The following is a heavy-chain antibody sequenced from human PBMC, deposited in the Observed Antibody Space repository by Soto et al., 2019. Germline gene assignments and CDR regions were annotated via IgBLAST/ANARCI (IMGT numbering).Heavy chain of an antibody. CDR3: TTVVTYYDFWSGYSPYGMDV. Sequence: GGSLRLSCAASGFTFSNAWMNWVSQAPGKGLEWVGRIKSKTDGGTTDYAAPVKGRFTISRDDSKNTLYLQMNSLKTEDTAVYYCTTVVTYYDFWSGYSPYGMDVWGQGTTVTVSS. CDR2: IKSKTDGGTT. V-gene: IGHV3-15*07. D-gene: IGHD3-3*01. CDR1: GFTFSNAW. J-gene: IGHJ6*02.